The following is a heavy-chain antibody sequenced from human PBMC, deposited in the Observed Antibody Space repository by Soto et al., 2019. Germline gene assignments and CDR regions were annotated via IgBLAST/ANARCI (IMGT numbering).Heavy chain of an antibody. CDR2: IIPIFGTA. V-gene: IGHV1-69*13. CDR3: ARGMSTVLRFLEWLPQPSYGMDV. J-gene: IGHJ6*02. CDR1: GGTFSSYA. Sequence: SVKVSCKASGGTFSSYAISWVRQAPGQGLEWMGGIIPIFGTANYAQKFQGRVTITADESTSTAYMELSSLRSEDTAVYYCARGMSTVLRFLEWLPQPSYGMDVWGQGTTVTVSS. D-gene: IGHD3-3*01.